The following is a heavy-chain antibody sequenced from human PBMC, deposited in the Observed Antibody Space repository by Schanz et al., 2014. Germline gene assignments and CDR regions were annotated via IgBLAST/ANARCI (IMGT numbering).Heavy chain of an antibody. V-gene: IGHV1-3*04. CDR3: ARDAADFYDILTEEDY. J-gene: IGHJ4*02. Sequence: QVHLVQSGAEVKRPGASVKVSCKASEYSFTSYSMHWVRQAPGQRLEWMGWINTGSGDTKYPQKLQGRVIMTTDTSTSTAYMELRSLRSDDTAVYYCARDAADFYDILTEEDYWGQGTLVTVSS. D-gene: IGHD3-9*01. CDR2: INTGSGDT. CDR1: EYSFTSYS.